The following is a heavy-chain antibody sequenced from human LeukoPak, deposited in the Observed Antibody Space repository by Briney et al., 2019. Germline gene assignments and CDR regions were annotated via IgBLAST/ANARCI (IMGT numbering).Heavy chain of an antibody. Sequence: SETLPLTCTVSGGSIISSSNYGGWIRQPPGKGLEWIGSIYYSGSTYYNPSLKSRVTISVDTSKNQFSLKLSSVTAADTAVYYCASTEVQRSYYFDYWGQGTLVTVSS. CDR3: ASTEVQRSYYFDY. CDR1: GGSIISSSNY. J-gene: IGHJ4*02. D-gene: IGHD1-1*01. CDR2: IYYSGST. V-gene: IGHV4-39*01.